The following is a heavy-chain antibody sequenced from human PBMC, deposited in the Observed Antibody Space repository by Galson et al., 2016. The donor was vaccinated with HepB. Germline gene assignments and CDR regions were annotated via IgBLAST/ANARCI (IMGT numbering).Heavy chain of an antibody. D-gene: IGHD3-22*01. CDR3: ARDRGSYYYDGGCNY. CDR1: GFTFSSYA. CDR2: ISYDGSNK. J-gene: IGHJ4*02. Sequence: SLRLSCAASGFTFSSYAMHWVRQAPGKGLEWVAVISYDGSNKYYADSLRGRFTISRDNSKNTLYLQMNSLRTEDTAVYYWARDRGSYYYDGGCNYWGQGTRVTVSS. V-gene: IGHV3-30-3*01.